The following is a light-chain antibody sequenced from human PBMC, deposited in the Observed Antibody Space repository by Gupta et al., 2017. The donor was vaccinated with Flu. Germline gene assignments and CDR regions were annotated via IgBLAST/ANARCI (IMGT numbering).Light chain of an antibody. J-gene: IGKJ4*01. Sequence: GTLSLSPGERATLSCRASQFVGNNFLAWYHQKPGQAPRLLIYHASNRAPGIPDRFSGSGSGTDFTLTISRLEPEDFAVYHCQQYDASPLTFGGGTKVESK. CDR2: HAS. CDR3: QQYDASPLT. CDR1: QFVGNNF. V-gene: IGKV3-20*01.